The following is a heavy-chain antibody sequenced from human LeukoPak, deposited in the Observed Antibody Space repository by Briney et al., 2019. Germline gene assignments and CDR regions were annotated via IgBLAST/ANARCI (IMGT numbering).Heavy chain of an antibody. CDR1: GFIFTTYS. Sequence: PGGSLRLSCAASGFIFTTYSVNWVRQAPGKGLEWVSSISSSSTYISYADSVEGRFTISRDNAKNSLYLQMNSLRAEDTALYCCARVFSGNYYSGFDYWGQGTLVTVSS. CDR3: ARVFSGNYYSGFDY. J-gene: IGHJ4*02. D-gene: IGHD3-10*01. V-gene: IGHV3-21*01. CDR2: ISSSSTYI.